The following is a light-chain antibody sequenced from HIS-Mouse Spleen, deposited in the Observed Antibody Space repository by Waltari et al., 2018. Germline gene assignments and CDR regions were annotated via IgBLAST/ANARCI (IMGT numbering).Light chain of an antibody. CDR3: QTWGTGIRV. CDR1: SGHSSYA. J-gene: IGLJ3*02. Sequence: QLVLTQSPSASASLGASVKLTCTLSSGHSSYAIAWHQQQPEEGPRYLMKLNSAGSHSKGDGIPDRFSGSSSGAERYLTSSSLQSEDEADYYCQTWGTGIRVFGGGTKLTVL. CDR2: LNSAGSH. V-gene: IGLV4-69*01.